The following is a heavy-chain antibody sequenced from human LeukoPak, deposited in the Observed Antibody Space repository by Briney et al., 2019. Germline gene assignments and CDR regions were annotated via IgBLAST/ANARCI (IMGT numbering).Heavy chain of an antibody. CDR3: ATRRGWLIRGAFDI. CDR1: GGSISSGSYY. D-gene: IGHD6-19*01. CDR2: IYTSGST. V-gene: IGHV4-61*02. J-gene: IGHJ3*02. Sequence: PWETLSLTCTVSGGSISSGSYYWSWIRQPAGKGLEWIGRIYTSGSTNYNPSIKSRVTISVDTSKNQFSLNPRTVTAAATSYYYSATRRGWLIRGAFDIWGQGTMVTVSS.